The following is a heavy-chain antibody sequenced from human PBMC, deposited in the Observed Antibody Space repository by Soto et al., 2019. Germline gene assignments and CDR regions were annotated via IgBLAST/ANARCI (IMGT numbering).Heavy chain of an antibody. V-gene: IGHV4-38-2*01. CDR2: IYHSGST. J-gene: IGHJ4*02. CDR1: GYSISSGYY. Sequence: SETLSLTCAVSGYSISSGYYWGWIRQPPGKGLEWIGSIYHSGSTYYNPSLKSRVTISVDTSKNQFSLKLSSVTAADTAVYYCARWTYYYDSSGYWDYWGQGTLVTVSS. CDR3: ARWTYYYDSSGYWDY. D-gene: IGHD3-22*01.